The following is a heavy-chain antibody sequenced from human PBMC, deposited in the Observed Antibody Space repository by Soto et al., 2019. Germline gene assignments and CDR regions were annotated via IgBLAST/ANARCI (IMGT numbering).Heavy chain of an antibody. Sequence: SETLSLTCAVYGGSFSGYYWSWIRQPPGKGLEWIGEINHSGSTNYNPSLKSRVTISVDTSKNQFSLKLSSVTAADTAVYYCARSVVVVAARWFDPWGQGTLVTVSS. J-gene: IGHJ5*02. CDR1: GGSFSGYY. CDR3: ARSVVVVAARWFDP. V-gene: IGHV4-34*01. D-gene: IGHD2-15*01. CDR2: INHSGST.